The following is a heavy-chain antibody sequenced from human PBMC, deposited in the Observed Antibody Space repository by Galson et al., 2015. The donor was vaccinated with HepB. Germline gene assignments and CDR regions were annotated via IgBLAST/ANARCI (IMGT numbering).Heavy chain of an antibody. CDR1: GFIFYDYT. J-gene: IGHJ4*02. CDR3: AKEMSTIFWDS. CDR2: VNPRGIT. V-gene: IGHV3-43*01. Sequence: SLRLSCAASGFIFYDYTIHWVRQAPGRGLEWVSLVNPRGITYYVDSVRGRFTVSRDNSKNSAYLQMNSLRTEDTAFYYCAKEMSTIFWDSWGQGTLVTVSS. D-gene: IGHD5-24*01.